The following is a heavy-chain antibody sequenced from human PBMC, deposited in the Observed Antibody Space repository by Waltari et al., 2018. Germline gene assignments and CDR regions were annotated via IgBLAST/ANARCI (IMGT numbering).Heavy chain of an antibody. CDR1: GYSFTDYY. Sequence: QVQLVQSGAEVKKPGASVKVSCKSSGYSFTDYYIHWVRQAPGQGLQWMGWSNPNSGGTRYELTFQGRVTMTRDTSISTAYMEVSRLTSDDTAVYYCARETNIAAADSFEWFDPWGQGTLVTVSS. V-gene: IGHV1-2*02. J-gene: IGHJ5*02. CDR3: ARETNIAAADSFEWFDP. D-gene: IGHD6-13*01. CDR2: SNPNSGGT.